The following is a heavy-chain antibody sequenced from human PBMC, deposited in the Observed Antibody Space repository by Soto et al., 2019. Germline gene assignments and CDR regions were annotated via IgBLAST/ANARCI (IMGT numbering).Heavy chain of an antibody. V-gene: IGHV4-59*01. J-gene: IGHJ6*02. CDR1: GGSLSSYY. CDR2: IYYSGST. CDR3: ARVHINYGDYYYYGKAV. D-gene: IGHD3-10*01. Sequence: SETLSLTCTVSGGSLSSYYWSWIRQSPGKGLEWLGHIYYSGSTNYNPSTKSRVTISADTSKNQFSLELSSVTAADTAVYYCARVHINYGDYYYYGKAVSSQSTTVSDSS.